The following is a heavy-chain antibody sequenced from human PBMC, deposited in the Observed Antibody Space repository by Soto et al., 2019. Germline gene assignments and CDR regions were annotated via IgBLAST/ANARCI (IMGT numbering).Heavy chain of an antibody. J-gene: IGHJ4*02. D-gene: IGHD3-22*01. CDR3: AGGDSSGYYSAPFDY. Sequence: GASVKVSCKASGGTFSSYAISWVRQAPGQGLEWMGGIIPIFGTANYAQKFQGRVTITADESTSTAYMELSSLRSEDTAVYYCAGGDSSGYYSAPFDYWGQGTLVTAPQ. CDR2: IIPIFGTA. CDR1: GGTFSSYA. V-gene: IGHV1-69*13.